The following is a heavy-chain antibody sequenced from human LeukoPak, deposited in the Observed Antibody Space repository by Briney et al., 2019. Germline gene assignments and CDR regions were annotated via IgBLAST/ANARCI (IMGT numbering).Heavy chain of an antibody. CDR2: INHSGST. V-gene: IGHV4-34*01. J-gene: IGHJ3*02. D-gene: IGHD6-13*01. CDR3: ARGSSGGTAAFDI. Sequence: SETLSLTCAVYGGSFSGYYWSWIRQPPGKGLEWIGEINHSGSTNYNPSLKSRVTISVDTSKNQFSLKLSSVTAADTAVYYCARGSSGGTAAFDIWGQGTMVTVSS. CDR1: GGSFSGYY.